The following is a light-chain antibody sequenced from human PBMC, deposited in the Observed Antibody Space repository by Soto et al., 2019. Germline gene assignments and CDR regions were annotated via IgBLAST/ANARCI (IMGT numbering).Light chain of an antibody. CDR3: QQYNSFSVT. Sequence: DIQMTQSPSTLSASVGDRVTITCRASQSISSWLAWYQQKPGKAPKLLIYKASTLESEVPSRFIGSGSGTEFTLTISSLQPDDLATYYCQQYNSFSVTFGQGTKVEIK. J-gene: IGKJ1*01. V-gene: IGKV1-5*03. CDR2: KAS. CDR1: QSISSW.